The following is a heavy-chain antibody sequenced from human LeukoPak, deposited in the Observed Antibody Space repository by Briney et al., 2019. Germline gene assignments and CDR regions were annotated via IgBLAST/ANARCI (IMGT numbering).Heavy chain of an antibody. Sequence: SVKVSCKASGGTFSSYAISWVRQAPGQGLEWMGRIIPIFGTANYAQKFQGRVMITADKSTSTAYMELSSLRSEDTAVYYCARDQRYYGSGSYYNDYWGQGTLVTVSS. CDR3: ARDQRYYGSGSYYNDY. CDR1: GGTFSSYA. V-gene: IGHV1-69*06. CDR2: IIPIFGTA. J-gene: IGHJ4*02. D-gene: IGHD3-10*01.